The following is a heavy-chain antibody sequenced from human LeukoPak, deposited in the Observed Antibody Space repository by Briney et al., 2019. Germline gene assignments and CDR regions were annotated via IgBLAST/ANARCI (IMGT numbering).Heavy chain of an antibody. D-gene: IGHD3-3*01. V-gene: IGHV4-39*07. CDR1: GDSISSGNYY. CDR2: LYYSGTT. J-gene: IGHJ4*02. Sequence: PSETLSLTCSVSGDSISSGNYYWGWIRQPPGKGLEWIGNLYYSGTTYYNPSFKSRVTISVDTSKNQFSLKLSSVTAADTAVYFCAREVFLDGYHDYWGQGTLVTVSS. CDR3: AREVFLDGYHDY.